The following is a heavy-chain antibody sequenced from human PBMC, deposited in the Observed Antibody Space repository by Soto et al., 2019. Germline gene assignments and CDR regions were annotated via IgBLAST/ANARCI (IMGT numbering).Heavy chain of an antibody. D-gene: IGHD3-10*01. CDR1: GGSFSGYY. CDR2: INHSGST. CDR3: ARGRMVRGVISGPRGGDWFDP. J-gene: IGHJ5*02. V-gene: IGHV4-34*01. Sequence: PSETLSLTCAVYGGSFSGYYWSWIRQPPGKGLEWIGEINHSGSTNYNPSLKSRVTISVDTSKNQFSLKLSSVTAADTAVYYCARGRMVRGVISGPRGGDWFDPWGQGTLVTVSS.